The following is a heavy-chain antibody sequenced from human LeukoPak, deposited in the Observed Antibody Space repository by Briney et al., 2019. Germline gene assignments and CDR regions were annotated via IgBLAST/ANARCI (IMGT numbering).Heavy chain of an antibody. V-gene: IGHV3-13*01. Sequence: GGSLRLSCAAAGFTFSSYDMHWVRQATGKGLEWVSAIGTAGDTYYPGSVKGRFTISRENAKNSLYLQMNSLRAGDTAVYYCARATLYGDYDYWGQGTLVTVSS. CDR1: GFTFSSYD. CDR2: IGTAGDT. D-gene: IGHD4-17*01. CDR3: ARATLYGDYDY. J-gene: IGHJ4*02.